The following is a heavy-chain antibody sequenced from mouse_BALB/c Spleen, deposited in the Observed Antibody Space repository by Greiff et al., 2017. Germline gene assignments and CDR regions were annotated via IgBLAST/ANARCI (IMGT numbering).Heavy chain of an antibody. CDR1: GFSFSSYA. Sequence: EVKLVESGGGLVKPGGSLKLSCAASGFSFSSYAMSWVRQSPEKRLEWVAEISSGGSYTYYPDTVTGRFTISRDNAKNTLYLEMSSLRSEDTAMYYCARVIGTTKGAGYFDYWGQGTTLTVSS. V-gene: IGHV5-9-4*01. J-gene: IGHJ2*01. CDR3: ARVIGTTKGAGYFDY. D-gene: IGHD2-14*01. CDR2: ISSGGSYT.